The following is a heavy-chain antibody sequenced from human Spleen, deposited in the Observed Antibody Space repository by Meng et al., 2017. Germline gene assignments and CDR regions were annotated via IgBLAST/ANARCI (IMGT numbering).Heavy chain of an antibody. Sequence: VQAHESGPGRVKPSQTLSLTCSVSGGSINSGGYYWSWIRQHPGKGLEWIGSIYYSGSTYYNPSLKSRVTISVDTSKNQFSLRLSSVTPADTAMYYCASGSGSGWYYFDNWGQGTLVTVSS. V-gene: IGHV4-31*03. CDR3: ASGSGSGWYYFDN. CDR1: GGSINSGGYY. CDR2: IYYSGST. D-gene: IGHD6-19*01. J-gene: IGHJ4*02.